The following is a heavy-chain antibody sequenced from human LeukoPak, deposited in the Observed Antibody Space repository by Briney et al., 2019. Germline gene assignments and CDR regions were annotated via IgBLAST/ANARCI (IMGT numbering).Heavy chain of an antibody. CDR2: ISRNSTYI. CDR3: ASDEGNYFDY. CDR1: GFTFSSYI. V-gene: IGHV3-21*01. J-gene: IGHJ4*02. Sequence: PGGSLRLSCAASGFTFSSYIMNWVRQAPGKGLEWVASISRNSTYIHYADSVKGRFTISRDNARNSLFLQMNSLRAEDTAIYYCASDEGNYFDYWGQGTQVTVSS.